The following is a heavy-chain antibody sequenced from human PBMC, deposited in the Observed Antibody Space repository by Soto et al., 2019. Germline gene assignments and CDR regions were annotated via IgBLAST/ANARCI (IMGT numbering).Heavy chain of an antibody. V-gene: IGHV3-23*01. CDR2: ISYSGGDT. J-gene: IGHJ4*02. D-gene: IGHD1-20*01. Sequence: GGSLRLSCAASGFTFSSHAMSWVRQAPGKGLEWVSGISYSGGDTDYADSVKGRFTISRDNSKNTLYLQMNSLRAEDTATYYCAKDYKDLFTPHDYWGQGTLVTVSS. CDR1: GFTFSSHA. CDR3: AKDYKDLFTPHDY.